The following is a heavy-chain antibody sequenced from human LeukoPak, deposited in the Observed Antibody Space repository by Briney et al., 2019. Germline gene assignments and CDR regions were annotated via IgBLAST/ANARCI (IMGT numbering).Heavy chain of an antibody. Sequence: GGSLRLSCAASGFTFSSYSMNWVRQAPGKGLEWVSGINWNGGSTGYADSVKGRFTISRDNAKNSLYLQMNSLRAEDTALYYCASGRKYYDFWSGSFDYWGQGTLVTVSS. CDR2: INWNGGST. J-gene: IGHJ4*02. CDR3: ASGRKYYDFWSGSFDY. V-gene: IGHV3-20*04. D-gene: IGHD3-3*01. CDR1: GFTFSSYS.